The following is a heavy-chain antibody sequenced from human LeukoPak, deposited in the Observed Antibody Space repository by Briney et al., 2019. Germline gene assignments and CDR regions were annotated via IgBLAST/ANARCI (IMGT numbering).Heavy chain of an antibody. Sequence: RPGGSLRLSCAASGFTLTSYGMHWVRQAPGKGLEWVAFIQYDGSNKNYADSVKGRFTISRDYSKNTLYLQMNSLRAEDTAVYYCAKTGGDSVLYYYYMDVWGKGTTVTVSS. CDR1: GFTLTSYG. CDR3: AKTGGDSVLYYYYMDV. CDR2: IQYDGSNK. V-gene: IGHV3-30*02. D-gene: IGHD3-10*01. J-gene: IGHJ6*03.